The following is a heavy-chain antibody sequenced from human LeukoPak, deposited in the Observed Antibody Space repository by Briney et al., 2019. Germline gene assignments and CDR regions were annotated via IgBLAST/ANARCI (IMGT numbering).Heavy chain of an antibody. CDR1: GFTFSSYW. D-gene: IGHD3-22*01. Sequence: GGSLRLSCAASGFTFSSYWMSWVRQAPGKGLEWVANIKQHGSEKYYVDSVKGRFTISRDDAKNSLYLQMNSLRAEDTAVYYCARDRYYDSSGYYGYWGQGTMVTVSS. V-gene: IGHV3-7*01. CDR2: IKQHGSEK. CDR3: ARDRYYDSSGYYGY. J-gene: IGHJ3*01.